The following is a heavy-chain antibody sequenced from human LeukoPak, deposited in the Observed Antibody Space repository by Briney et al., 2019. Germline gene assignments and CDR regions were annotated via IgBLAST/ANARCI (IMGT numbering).Heavy chain of an antibody. CDR2: IKRETDGETI. J-gene: IGHJ1*01. V-gene: IGHV3-15*01. CDR1: GFTLNNAW. CDR3: TTDRYYDNSELQFQH. D-gene: IGHD3-22*01. Sequence: GGSLRLSCAASGFTLNNAWMSWVRRAPGKGLEWLGRIKRETDGETIDYAAPVKGRFTISRDDTRNTLYLQMDSLKIEDTAVYYCTTDRYYDNSELQFQHWGQGTLVTVSS.